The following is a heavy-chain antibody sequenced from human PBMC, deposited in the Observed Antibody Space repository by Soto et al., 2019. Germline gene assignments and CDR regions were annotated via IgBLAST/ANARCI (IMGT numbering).Heavy chain of an antibody. J-gene: IGHJ4*02. CDR1: GFTFSDYG. V-gene: IGHV3-33*01. Sequence: QVQLVESGGGVVQPGRSLRLSCAAYGFTFSDYGMHWVRQAPGKGLEWVAVIWYDGSEKYYADSVKGRFTISRDNSKNTLYLQVNSLRVEDTALYYCARQSLGNIRLRGLDYWGQGALVTVSS. CDR2: IWYDGSEK. CDR3: ARQSLGNIRLRGLDY. D-gene: IGHD1-1*01.